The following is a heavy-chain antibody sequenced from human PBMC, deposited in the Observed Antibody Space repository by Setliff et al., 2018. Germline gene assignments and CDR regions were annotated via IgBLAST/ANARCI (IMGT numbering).Heavy chain of an antibody. D-gene: IGHD4-17*01. Sequence: PGGSLRLSCAASGFTFSSYEMNWVRQAPGKGLEWVSYISSSGSTIYYADSVKGRFTISRDNAKNSLYLQVNSLRAEDTAVYYCAKGAYGDYYFDYWGQGTLVTVSS. V-gene: IGHV3-48*03. CDR1: GFTFSSYE. CDR2: ISSSGSTI. J-gene: IGHJ4*02. CDR3: AKGAYGDYYFDY.